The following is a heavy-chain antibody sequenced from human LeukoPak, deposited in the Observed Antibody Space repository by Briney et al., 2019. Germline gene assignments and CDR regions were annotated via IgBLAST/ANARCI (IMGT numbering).Heavy chain of an antibody. D-gene: IGHD4-17*01. CDR2: INQDGSAK. Sequence: GGSLRLSCAASGFTLSSHWMTWVRQAPGKGLEWVANINQDGSAKYYVDSVKGRFTISRDNSKNTLYLQMNSLRAEDTAVYYCARDADYGDYLSFMDVWGQGTTVTVSS. CDR3: ARDADYGDYLSFMDV. V-gene: IGHV3-7*01. J-gene: IGHJ6*02. CDR1: GFTLSSHW.